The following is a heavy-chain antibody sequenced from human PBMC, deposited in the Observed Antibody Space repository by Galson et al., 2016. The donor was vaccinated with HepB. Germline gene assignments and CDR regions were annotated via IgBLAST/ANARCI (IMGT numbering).Heavy chain of an antibody. CDR2: IWSDGSNK. V-gene: IGHV3-33*01. D-gene: IGHD7-27*01. Sequence: SLRLSCAASGLIFSDYGMHWVRQAPGKGLEWVAVIWSDGSNKFYSDSVKGRFTISRDNSENTLYLQMNRLRAEDTALYYCARASGPFDMWGQGAMVTVSS. CDR1: GLIFSDYG. CDR3: ARASGPFDM. J-gene: IGHJ3*02.